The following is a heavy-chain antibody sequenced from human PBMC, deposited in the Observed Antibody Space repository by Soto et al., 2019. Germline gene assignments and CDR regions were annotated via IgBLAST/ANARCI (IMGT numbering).Heavy chain of an antibody. J-gene: IGHJ4*02. V-gene: IGHV4-34*01. Sequence: QVQLQQWGAGLLKPSETLSLTCAVYGGSFSGYYWSWIRQPPGKGLEWIGEINHSGSTNYNPSLKSRVTISAETSKNQFSRKLSSVTAADTAVYYCARAARFLLGYCSSTSCTFGGYFDYWGQGALVTVSS. CDR3: ARAARFLLGYCSSTSCTFGGYFDY. D-gene: IGHD2-2*01. CDR2: INHSGST. CDR1: GGSFSGYY.